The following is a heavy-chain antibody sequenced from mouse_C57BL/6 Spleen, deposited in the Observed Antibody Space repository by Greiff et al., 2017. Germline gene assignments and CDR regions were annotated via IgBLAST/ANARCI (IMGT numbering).Heavy chain of an antibody. CDR2: INPSNGGT. CDR3: ASPLPYYYGSPYAMDY. Sequence: VQLQQPGTELVKPGASVKLSCKASGYTFTSYWMHWVKQRPGQGLEWIGNINPSNGGTNYNEKFKSKATLTVDKSSSTAYMQLSSLTSEDSAVYYCASPLPYYYGSPYAMDYWGQGTSVTVSS. CDR1: GYTFTSYW. J-gene: IGHJ4*01. D-gene: IGHD1-1*01. V-gene: IGHV1-53*01.